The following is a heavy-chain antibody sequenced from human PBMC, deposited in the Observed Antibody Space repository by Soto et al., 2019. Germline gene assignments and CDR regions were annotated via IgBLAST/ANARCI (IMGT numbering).Heavy chain of an antibody. Sequence: PGGSLGLSCAASGFTFSSYGMTWVRQAPGKGLEWVSFSSATGAGTYYADSVKGRFTISRDNSKNTLYLQMTSLRADDTSVYYCAKVCRACGNYG. CDR2: SSATGAGT. J-gene: IGHJ6*01. CDR3: AKVCRACGNYG. CDR1: GFTFSSYG. D-gene: IGHD3-16*01. V-gene: IGHV3-23*01.